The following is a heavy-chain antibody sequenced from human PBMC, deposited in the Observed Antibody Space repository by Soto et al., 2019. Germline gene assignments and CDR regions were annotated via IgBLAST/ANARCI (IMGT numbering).Heavy chain of an antibody. CDR1: GFTFSRYG. J-gene: IGHJ4*02. Sequence: QVQLVESGGGVVQPGRSLRLSCAASGFTFSRYGMHWVRQAPGKGLEWVAVIWYDGSNKYYADSVKGRFTISRDNCKDTLYLQINSLRAEDTAVYDCAIEGLRGYSGYDPHYSFEYWGQGTIVTVSS. CDR3: AIEGLRGYSGYDPHYSFEY. D-gene: IGHD5-12*01. V-gene: IGHV3-33*01. CDR2: IWYDGSNK.